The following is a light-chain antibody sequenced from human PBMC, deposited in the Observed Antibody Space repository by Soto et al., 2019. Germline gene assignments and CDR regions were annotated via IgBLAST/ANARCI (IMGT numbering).Light chain of an antibody. J-gene: IGKJ1*01. Sequence: EIVLTQSPGTLSLSPGERATLSCRASQSVSSSYLAWYQQKPGQAPRLLIYGASSRATGIPDRFSGSGPGTDFTLTISRLEPEDFAVYYCQQYGSSQTFGQGTKGDI. CDR2: GAS. CDR3: QQYGSSQT. V-gene: IGKV3-20*01. CDR1: QSVSSSY.